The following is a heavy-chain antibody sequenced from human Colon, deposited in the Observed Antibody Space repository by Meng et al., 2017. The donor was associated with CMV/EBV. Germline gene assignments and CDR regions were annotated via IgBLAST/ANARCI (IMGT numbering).Heavy chain of an antibody. CDR1: GFTFSDYA. D-gene: IGHD3-3*01. CDR3: AKRDTIFWDY. CDR2: ISGSGDVT. J-gene: IGHJ4*02. Sequence: EVQLLESGGGLEPPGGSLRLSCAAAGFTFSDYAMTWVRQAPGKGLEWVSGISGSGDVTLYADSVKGRFTISRDNSKNTLYLQMNSLRAEDTAIYYCAKRDTIFWDYWGQGTLVTVSS. V-gene: IGHV3-23*01.